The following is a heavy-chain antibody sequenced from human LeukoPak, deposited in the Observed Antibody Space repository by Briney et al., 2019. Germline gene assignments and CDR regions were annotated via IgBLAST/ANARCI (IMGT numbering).Heavy chain of an antibody. CDR1: GCSISSSSYY. CDR3: ARQIIAAASP. D-gene: IGHD6-13*01. CDR2: IYYSGST. V-gene: IGHV4-39*01. Sequence: PSETLSLTCTVSGCSISSSSYYWGWIRQPPGKGLEWIGSIYYSGSTYYNPSLKRRVTISVDTSKNQFSLKLSSVTAADTAVYYCARQIIAAASPWGQGTLVTVSS. J-gene: IGHJ5*02.